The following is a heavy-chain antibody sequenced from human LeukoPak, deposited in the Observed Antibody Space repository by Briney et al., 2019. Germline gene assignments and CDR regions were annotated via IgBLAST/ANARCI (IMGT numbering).Heavy chain of an antibody. Sequence: GESLKISCKGSGYSFTSYWIGWVRQMPGKGLEWMGIIYPGDSDTRYSPSFQGQVTISADKSISTAYLQWSSLKASDTAMYYCERQVEYSSSSGGYYYYYYMDVWGKGTTVTVSS. CDR2: IYPGDSDT. V-gene: IGHV5-51*01. CDR3: ERQVEYSSSSGGYYYYYYMDV. D-gene: IGHD6-6*01. CDR1: GYSFTSYW. J-gene: IGHJ6*03.